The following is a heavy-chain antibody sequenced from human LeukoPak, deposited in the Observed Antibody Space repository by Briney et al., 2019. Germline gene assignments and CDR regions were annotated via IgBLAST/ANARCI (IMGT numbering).Heavy chain of an antibody. Sequence: GGSLRLSCAASGFTFSSYAMHWVRQAPGKGLEWVAVISYDGSNKYYADSVKGRFTISRDNSKNTLYLQMNSLRAEDTAVYYCARQYCSSTSCGGDAFDIWGQGTMVTVSS. CDR1: GFTFSSYA. CDR3: ARQYCSSTSCGGDAFDI. CDR2: ISYDGSNK. J-gene: IGHJ3*02. D-gene: IGHD2-2*01. V-gene: IGHV3-30-3*01.